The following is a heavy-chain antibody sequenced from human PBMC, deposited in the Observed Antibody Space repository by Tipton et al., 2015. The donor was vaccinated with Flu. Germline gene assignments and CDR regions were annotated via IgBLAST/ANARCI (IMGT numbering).Heavy chain of an antibody. J-gene: IGHJ2*01. V-gene: IGHV1-69*06. CDR1: GGTFSSYA. D-gene: IGHD6-6*01. CDR2: IIPIFGTA. CDR3: ARDPLYSSSVPWYFDL. Sequence: QSGAEVKKPGSSVKVSCKASGGTFSSYAISWVRQAPGQGLEWMGGIIPIFGTANYAQKFQGRVTITADKSTSTAYMELSSLRSEDTAVYYCARDPLYSSSVPWYFDLWGRGTLVTVSS.